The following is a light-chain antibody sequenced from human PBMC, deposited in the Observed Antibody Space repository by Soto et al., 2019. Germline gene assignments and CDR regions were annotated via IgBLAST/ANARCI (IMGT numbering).Light chain of an antibody. V-gene: IGLV1-51*01. Sequence: QSVLTQPASVSAAPGQQVTISCSGSMSNIEYNFVSWYQQFPGKGPKLLIYDDNKRPSGIPDRFSASNSGTSATLGVTGLQTGDEATYYCGTWDSSLNAGVLGGGTQLTVL. CDR1: MSNIEYNF. CDR2: DDN. J-gene: IGLJ7*01. CDR3: GTWDSSLNAGV.